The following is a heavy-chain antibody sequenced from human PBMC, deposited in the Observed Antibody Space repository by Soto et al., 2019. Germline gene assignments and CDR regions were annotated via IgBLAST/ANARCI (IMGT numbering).Heavy chain of an antibody. J-gene: IGHJ4*02. V-gene: IGHV3-7*03. CDR2: IRPDGSET. D-gene: IGHD4-4*01. Sequence: EVQLVQSGGGLVQPGGSLRLSCVGSGFTFTDFYMNWVRQAPGKGLEWVANIRPDGSETNYVESVKGRFTTSRDNAKNSLFLQMNSLRADDTAVYYCAGWGGHDYNYWGQGMLVTVSS. CDR1: GFTFTDFY. CDR3: AGWGGHDYNY.